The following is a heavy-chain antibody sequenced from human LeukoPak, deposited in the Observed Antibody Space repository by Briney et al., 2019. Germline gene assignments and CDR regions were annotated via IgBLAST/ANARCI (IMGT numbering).Heavy chain of an antibody. CDR1: GGSISSSSYY. V-gene: IGHV4-39*07. CDR2: IYYSGST. CDR3: ASVSSGWYGWFDP. Sequence: SETLSLTCTVSGGSISSSSYYWGWIRQPPGKGLEWIGSIYYSGSTYYNPSLKSRVTISVDTSKNQFSLKLSSVTAADTAVYYCASVSSGWYGWFDPWGQGTLVTVSS. D-gene: IGHD6-19*01. J-gene: IGHJ5*02.